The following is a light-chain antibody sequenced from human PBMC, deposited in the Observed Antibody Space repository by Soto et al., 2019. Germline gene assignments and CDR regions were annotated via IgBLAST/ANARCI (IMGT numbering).Light chain of an antibody. Sequence: EIVLTQSPGTLSLSPGERGTLSCRASQSVSSSYLAWYRQKPGQAPRLLIYGASIRATGIPDRFSGSGSGTDFTLTISRLEPEDFAVYYCQQYHSSLWTFGQGTKVDIK. V-gene: IGKV3-20*01. CDR3: QQYHSSLWT. CDR1: QSVSSSY. CDR2: GAS. J-gene: IGKJ1*01.